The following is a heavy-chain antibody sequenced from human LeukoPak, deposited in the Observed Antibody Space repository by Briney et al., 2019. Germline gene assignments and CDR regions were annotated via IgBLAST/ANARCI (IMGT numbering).Heavy chain of an antibody. D-gene: IGHD3-9*01. CDR1: GGSISSSSYY. CDR2: IYYSGST. Sequence: SETLSLTCTVSGGSISSSSYYWGWIRQPPGKGLEWIGSIYYSGSTYYNPSLKSRVTISVDTSKNQFPLKLSSVTAADTAVYYCARQMGHFDILTPPVYWGQGTLVTVSS. J-gene: IGHJ4*02. CDR3: ARQMGHFDILTPPVY. V-gene: IGHV4-39*01.